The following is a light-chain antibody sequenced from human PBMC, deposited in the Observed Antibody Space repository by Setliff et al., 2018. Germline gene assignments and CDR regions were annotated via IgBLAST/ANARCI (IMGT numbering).Light chain of an antibody. Sequence: SVLTQPASVSVSPGQSITISCTGTSSDVGLYNLVSWYQQHPGKAPKLIIYEVTKRPSGVSDRFSGSKSGNTASLTISGLQPEDEADYHCSSYTVKSTVIFAGGTKVTVL. J-gene: IGLJ2*01. CDR1: SSDVGLYNL. V-gene: IGLV2-23*02. CDR2: EVT. CDR3: SSYTVKSTVI.